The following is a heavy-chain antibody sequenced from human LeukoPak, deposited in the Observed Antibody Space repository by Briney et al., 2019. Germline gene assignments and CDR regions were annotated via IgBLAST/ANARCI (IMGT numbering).Heavy chain of an antibody. D-gene: IGHD3-10*01. V-gene: IGHV3-30*18. J-gene: IGHJ6*03. CDR3: VKNKKGSSGRSCCSTGV. CDR1: GFTFSSYC. CDR2: INFNGSNK. Sequence: PGGSLRLSCAASGFTFSSYCMHWVRQAPGKGLEWVAVINFNGSNKDYGDSVKGRFTISRDNSKNTLDLQMNSLRAEDAALYYCVKNKKGSSGRSCCSTGVWGKVVTVTV.